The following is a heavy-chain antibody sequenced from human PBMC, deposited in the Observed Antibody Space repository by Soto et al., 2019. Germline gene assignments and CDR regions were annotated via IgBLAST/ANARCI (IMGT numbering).Heavy chain of an antibody. Sequence: SETLSLTCAVSGYSISSSGWWGWIRQPPGKGLEWIGYIYYSGTTYYNPSLKSRVTMSVDTSKNQFSLKLTSVTAVDTAVYYCAREINRGCSDYWGQGTLLTVSS. CDR3: AREINRGCSDY. J-gene: IGHJ4*02. V-gene: IGHV4-28*03. CDR1: GYSISSSGW. CDR2: IYYSGTT. D-gene: IGHD6-19*01.